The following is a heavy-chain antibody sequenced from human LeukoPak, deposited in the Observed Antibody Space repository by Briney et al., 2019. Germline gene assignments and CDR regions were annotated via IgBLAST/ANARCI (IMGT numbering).Heavy chain of an antibody. CDR2: ISDSGSTI. Sequence: PGGSLRLSCAASGFSFSDYYMSWIRQAPGKGPEWVSHISDSGSTINYADSVKGRFTISRDNTKQSLFLQTNSLRAEDTAVYYCVRDPWGSRGYWGQGTLVTVSS. CDR3: VRDPWGSRGY. CDR1: GFSFSDYY. V-gene: IGHV3-11*01. J-gene: IGHJ4*02. D-gene: IGHD2-2*01.